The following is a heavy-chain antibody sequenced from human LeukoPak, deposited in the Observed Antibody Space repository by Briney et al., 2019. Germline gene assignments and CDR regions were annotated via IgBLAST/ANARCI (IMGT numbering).Heavy chain of an antibody. Sequence: MSSETLSLTCTVSGGSISSGSYYWSWIRQPAGKGLEWIGRIYTSGSTNYNPSLKSRVTISVDTSKNQFSLKLSSVTAADTAVYYCARPGRVRGAQLDYWGQGTLVTVSS. CDR3: ARPGRVRGAQLDY. V-gene: IGHV4-61*02. D-gene: IGHD3-10*01. CDR2: IYTSGST. CDR1: GGSISSGSYY. J-gene: IGHJ4*02.